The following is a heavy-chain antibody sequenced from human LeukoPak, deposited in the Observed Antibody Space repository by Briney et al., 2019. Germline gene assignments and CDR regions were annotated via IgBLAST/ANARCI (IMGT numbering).Heavy chain of an antibody. CDR2: IIPILCMA. D-gene: IGHD4-17*01. Sequence: ASVKVSCKASGGIFSSYTISWVRQAPGQGLEGMGRIIPILCMANYAQKFQGRVTITADKSTSTAYMELSSRRSEDTAVYYCASINTVRRHDYWGQGTLVTVSS. V-gene: IGHV1-69*02. CDR3: ASINTVRRHDY. J-gene: IGHJ4*02. CDR1: GGIFSSYT.